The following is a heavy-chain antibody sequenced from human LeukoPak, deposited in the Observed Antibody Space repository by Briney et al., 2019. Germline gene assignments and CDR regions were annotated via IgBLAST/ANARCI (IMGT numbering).Heavy chain of an antibody. CDR1: GGSISSGGYS. V-gene: IGHV4-30-2*01. J-gene: IGHJ4*02. CDR3: ARSIAAAGYYFDY. D-gene: IGHD6-13*01. Sequence: SQTLSLTCAVSGGSISSGGYSWSWIRQPPGKGLEWIGYIYHGGSTYYNPSLKSRVTISVDRSKNQFSLKLSSVTAADTAVYYCARSIAAAGYYFDYWGQGTLVTVSS. CDR2: IYHGGST.